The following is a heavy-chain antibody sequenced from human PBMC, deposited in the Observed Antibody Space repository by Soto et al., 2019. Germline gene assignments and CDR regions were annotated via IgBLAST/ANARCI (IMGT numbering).Heavy chain of an antibody. Sequence: GGSLRLSCAASGFTFSNAWMSWVRQAPGKGLEWVGRIKSKTDGGTTDYAAPVKGRFTISRDDSKNTLYLQMNSLKTEDTAVYYCTTDYDWGSDAFDIWGQGTMVTVSS. D-gene: IGHD7-27*01. V-gene: IGHV3-15*01. CDR3: TTDYDWGSDAFDI. CDR1: GFTFSNAW. CDR2: IKSKTDGGTT. J-gene: IGHJ3*02.